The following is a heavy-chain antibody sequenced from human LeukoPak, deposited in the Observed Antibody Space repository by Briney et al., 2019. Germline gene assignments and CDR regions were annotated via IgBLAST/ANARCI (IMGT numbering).Heavy chain of an antibody. CDR3: AKDDGYRYDNGGWFDY. CDR1: GFTFNNYA. V-gene: IGHV3-23*01. CDR2: ISVSGGST. J-gene: IGHJ4*02. D-gene: IGHD5-12*01. Sequence: GGSLRLSCAASGFTFNNYAMNWVRQAAGKGLEWVSAISVSGGSTYYADSVKGRFTISRDNSKNTVSLQINSLRADDTAVYYCAKDDGYRYDNGGWFDYWGQGALVTVSS.